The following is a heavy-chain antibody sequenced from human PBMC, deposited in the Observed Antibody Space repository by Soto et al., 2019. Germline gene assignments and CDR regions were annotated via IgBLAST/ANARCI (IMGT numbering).Heavy chain of an antibody. CDR3: ARRGGGRDGYNFSSRYYYGMDV. Sequence: SLRLSCAASGFTFSSYDMHWVRQATGKGLEWVSAIGTAGDTYYPGSVKGRFTISRENAKNSLYLQMNSLRAEDTAVYYCARRGGGRDGYNFSSRYYYGMDVWGQGTTVTVS. J-gene: IGHJ6*02. V-gene: IGHV3-13*01. CDR2: IGTAGDT. D-gene: IGHD5-12*01. CDR1: GFTFSSYD.